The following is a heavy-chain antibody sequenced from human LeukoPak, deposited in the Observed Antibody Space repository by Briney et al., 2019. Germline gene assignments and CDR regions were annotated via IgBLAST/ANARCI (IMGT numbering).Heavy chain of an antibody. CDR1: GFTVSSNY. V-gene: IGHV3-66*01. CDR3: ARGSYSSSSADY. J-gene: IGHJ4*02. D-gene: IGHD6-6*01. CDR2: IYSGGST. Sequence: GGSLRLSCAASGFTVSSNYMNWVRQAPGKGLEWVSVIYSGGSTYYADSVKGRFTISRDNSKNMLYLQMNSLRAEDTAVCYCARGSYSSSSADYWGQGTLVTVSA.